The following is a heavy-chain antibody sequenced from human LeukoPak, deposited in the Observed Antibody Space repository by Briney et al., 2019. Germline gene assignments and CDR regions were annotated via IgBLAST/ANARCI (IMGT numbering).Heavy chain of an antibody. V-gene: IGHV3-43D*03. Sequence: HPGGYLRLSCAASGFTFDDYHMHWVRQAPGKGLEWVSLISWDGGSTYYADSVKGRFTISRDNSKNSLYLQMNSLRAEDTALYYCAKGGDSSGWLTIDYWGQGTLVTVSS. D-gene: IGHD6-19*01. CDR2: ISWDGGST. J-gene: IGHJ4*02. CDR3: AKGGDSSGWLTIDY. CDR1: GFTFDDYH.